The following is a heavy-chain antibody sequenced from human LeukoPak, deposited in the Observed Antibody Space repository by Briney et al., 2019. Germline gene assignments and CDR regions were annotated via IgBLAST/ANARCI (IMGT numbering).Heavy chain of an antibody. CDR1: GGSISSGGYY. J-gene: IGHJ6*03. V-gene: IGHV4-30-2*01. CDR2: IYHSGST. CDR3: ARALGGYYYYMDV. Sequence: SETLSLTCTVSGGSISSGGYYWSWIRQPPGKGLEWIGYIYHSGSTYYNPSLKSRVTISVDRSKNQFSLKLSSVTAADTAVYYCARALGGYYYYMDVWGKGTTVTVSS. D-gene: IGHD3-16*01.